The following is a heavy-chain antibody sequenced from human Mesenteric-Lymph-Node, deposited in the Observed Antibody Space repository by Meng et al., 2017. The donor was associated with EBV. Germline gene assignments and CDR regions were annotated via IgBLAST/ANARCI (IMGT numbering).Heavy chain of an antibody. CDR3: ARDNGDYVSDP. CDR1: GGSVSSSNFY. D-gene: IGHD4-17*01. V-gene: IGHV4-61*01. Sequence: QVQLQESGPGLVKPSETLSLTCTVSGGSVSSSNFYWSWIRQPPGKGLEWIGNIYYSGTSNYNPSLKSRVAISLDTSKNQFSLKLSSVTAADTAVYYCARDNGDYVSDPWGQGTLVTVSS. J-gene: IGHJ5*02. CDR2: IYYSGTS.